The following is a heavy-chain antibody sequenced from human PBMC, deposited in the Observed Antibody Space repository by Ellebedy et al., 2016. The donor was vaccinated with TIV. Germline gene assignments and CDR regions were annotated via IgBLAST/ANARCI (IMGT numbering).Heavy chain of an antibody. CDR1: GFTFSDYY. D-gene: IGHD6-19*01. CDR3: VKERDGGWDY. J-gene: IGHJ4*02. Sequence: PGGSLRLSCAASGFTFSDYYMSWIRQAPGKGLEWVSYISSNVITTYYADSVKGRFTIPRDNAKNSLYLEMNSLRAEDTAVYYCVKERDGGWDYWGQGTLVTVSS. V-gene: IGHV3-11*01. CDR2: ISSNVITT.